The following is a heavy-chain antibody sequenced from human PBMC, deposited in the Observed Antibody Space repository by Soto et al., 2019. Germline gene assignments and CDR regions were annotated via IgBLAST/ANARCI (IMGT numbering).Heavy chain of an antibody. CDR1: GFTFSSYG. CDR2: ISYDGSNK. V-gene: IGHV3-30*18. J-gene: IGHJ5*02. CDR3: AKDRHHRAAAGTGGWFDP. Sequence: QVQLVESGGGVVQPGRSLRLSCAASGFTFSSYGMHWVRQAPGKGLEWVAVISYDGSNKYYADSVKGRFTISRDNSKNTLYLQMNSLRAEDTAVYYCAKDRHHRAAAGTGGWFDPWGQGTLVTVSS. D-gene: IGHD6-13*01.